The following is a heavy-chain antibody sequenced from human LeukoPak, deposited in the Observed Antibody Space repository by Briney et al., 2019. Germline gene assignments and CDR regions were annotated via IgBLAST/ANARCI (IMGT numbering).Heavy chain of an antibody. V-gene: IGHV3-48*03. CDR1: GFTFSSYE. CDR3: AGDGYDSGTDV. J-gene: IGHJ6*02. Sequence: GGSLRLSCAASGFTFSSYEMNWVRQAPGKGLEWVSYISSSGSTIYYADSVKGRFTISRDNAKNSLYPQMNSLRAEDTAVYYCAGDGYDSGTDVWGQGTTVTVSS. D-gene: IGHD3-22*01. CDR2: ISSSGSTI.